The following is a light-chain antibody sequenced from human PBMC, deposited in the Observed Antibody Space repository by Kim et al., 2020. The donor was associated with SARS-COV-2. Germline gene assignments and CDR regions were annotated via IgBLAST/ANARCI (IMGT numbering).Light chain of an antibody. Sequence: VTISCTGSSSNIGAGYDVHWYQQRPGTAPKLLIYGNSNRPSGVPDRFSGSKSGTSASLAITGLQAEDEADYYCQSYDSSLSALYVFGTGTKVTVL. CDR3: QSYDSSLSALYV. CDR1: SSNIGAGYD. V-gene: IGLV1-40*01. J-gene: IGLJ1*01. CDR2: GNS.